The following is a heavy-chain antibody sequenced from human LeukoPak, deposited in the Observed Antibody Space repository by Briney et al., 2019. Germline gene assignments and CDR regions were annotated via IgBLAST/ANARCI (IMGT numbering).Heavy chain of an antibody. V-gene: IGHV3-23*01. J-gene: IGHJ4*02. D-gene: IGHD5-12*01. CDR2: ISGSGDNT. Sequence: GGSLRLSCAASGITFRRYAMSWVRQAPGKGLEWVSGISGSGDNTHYGDSAKGRFTISRDNSKNTLYLQMNSLRAEDTAVYYCAKAVVATITGFDSWGQGTLVTVSS. CDR1: GITFRRYA. CDR3: AKAVVATITGFDS.